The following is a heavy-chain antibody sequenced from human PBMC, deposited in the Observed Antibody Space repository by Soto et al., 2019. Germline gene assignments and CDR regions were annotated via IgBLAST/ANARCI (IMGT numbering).Heavy chain of an antibody. Sequence: SETLSLTCTVSGGSISSGGYYWSWIRQHPGKGLEWIGYIYYSGSTYYNPSLKSRVTISVDTSKNQFSLKLSSVTAADTAVYYCAREARGYSYGKVDYWGQGTLVTVSS. J-gene: IGHJ4*02. CDR3: AREARGYSYGKVDY. CDR2: IYYSGST. CDR1: GGSISSGGYY. V-gene: IGHV4-31*03. D-gene: IGHD5-18*01.